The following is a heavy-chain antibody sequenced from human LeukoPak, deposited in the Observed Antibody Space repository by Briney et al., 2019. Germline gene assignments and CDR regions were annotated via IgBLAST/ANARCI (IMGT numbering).Heavy chain of an antibody. V-gene: IGHV1-8*02. CDR2: MNPNSGNT. D-gene: IGHD6-13*01. CDR1: GGTFSSYD. J-gene: IGHJ1*01. Sequence: ASVKVSCKASGGTFSSYDINWVRQATGQGLEWMGWMNPNSGNTAYAQKFQGRVTMTRNTSISTAYMELSSLRSDDTAVYYCARGGGSTWTQRGYFHPWGQGTLVTVSS. CDR3: ARGGGSTWTQRGYFHP.